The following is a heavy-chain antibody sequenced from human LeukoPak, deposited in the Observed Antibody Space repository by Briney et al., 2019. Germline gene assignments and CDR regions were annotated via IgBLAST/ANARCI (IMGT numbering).Heavy chain of an antibody. CDR3: ASSGYSSSLTFGY. CDR2: ISYSGST. V-gene: IGHV4-39*07. D-gene: IGHD6-6*01. J-gene: IGHJ4*02. CDR1: GGSISSSTYY. Sequence: KPLETLSLTCTVSGGSISSSTYYWDLFRQPPGKGLEWIVSISYSGSTYYNPSLKSRVTISVDTSKNQFSLKLSSVTAADTAVYYCASSGYSSSLTFGYWGQGTLVTVSS.